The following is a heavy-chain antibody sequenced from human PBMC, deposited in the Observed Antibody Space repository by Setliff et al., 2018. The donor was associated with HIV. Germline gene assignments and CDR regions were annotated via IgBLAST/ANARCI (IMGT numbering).Heavy chain of an antibody. J-gene: IGHJ3*02. CDR1: GGSISSGSYY. Sequence: SETLSLTCTVSGGSISSGSYYWSWIRQPAGKGLEWIGHIYTSGTTNFNPSLQSRVTISVDTSKNQFSLKLSSVTAADTAVYYCARDRLYCSGGSCYSVGPNDVFDILGQGTMVTVSS. D-gene: IGHD2-15*01. V-gene: IGHV4-61*09. CDR2: IYTSGTT. CDR3: ARDRLYCSGGSCYSVGPNDVFDI.